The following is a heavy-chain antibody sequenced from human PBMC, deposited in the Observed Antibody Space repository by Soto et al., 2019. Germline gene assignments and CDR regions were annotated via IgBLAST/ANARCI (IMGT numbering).Heavy chain of an antibody. Sequence: SETLSLTCTVSGGSISSSSYYWGWIRQPPGKGLEWIGSIYYSGSTYYNPSLKSRVTISVDTSKNQFSLKLSSVTAADTAVYYCARTYSSSWYGGYYYYGMDVWGQGTTVTVSS. D-gene: IGHD6-13*01. V-gene: IGHV4-39*01. CDR3: ARTYSSSWYGGYYYYGMDV. CDR2: IYYSGST. J-gene: IGHJ6*02. CDR1: GGSISSSSYY.